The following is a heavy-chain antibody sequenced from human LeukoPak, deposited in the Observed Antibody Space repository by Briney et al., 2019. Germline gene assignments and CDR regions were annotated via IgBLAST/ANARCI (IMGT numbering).Heavy chain of an antibody. CDR2: IYYSGST. CDR1: GGSISSYY. J-gene: IGHJ4*02. Sequence: PSETLSLTCTVSGGSISSYYWSWIRQPPGKGLEWIGYIYYSGSTNYNPSLKSRVTISVGTSKNQFSLELSSVTAADTAVYYCARASTYYYDSSGKTIDYWGQGTLVTVSS. V-gene: IGHV4-59*01. CDR3: ARASTYYYDSSGKTIDY. D-gene: IGHD3-22*01.